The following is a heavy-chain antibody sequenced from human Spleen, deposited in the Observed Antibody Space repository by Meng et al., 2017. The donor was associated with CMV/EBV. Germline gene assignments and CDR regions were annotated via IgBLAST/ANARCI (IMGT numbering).Heavy chain of an antibody. CDR2: ILPIFGTP. V-gene: IGHV1-69*05. Sequence: SVKVSCKASEGTFSTFIVSWVRQAPGQGLEWMGGILPIFGTPNYAQKFQGRVTITTDESRSTVYMELSSLRSEDTALYFCAREEGNWGQGTLVTVSS. CDR3: AREEGN. J-gene: IGHJ4*02. CDR1: EGTFSTFI.